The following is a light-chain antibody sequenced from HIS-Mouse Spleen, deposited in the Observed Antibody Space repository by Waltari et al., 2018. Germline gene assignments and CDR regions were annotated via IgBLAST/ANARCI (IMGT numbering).Light chain of an antibody. V-gene: IGLV2-23*01. CDR3: WSYAGSSTVL. CDR1: SSDVGSYNL. CDR2: EGS. J-gene: IGLJ2*01. Sequence: QSALTQPASVSGSPGQSFTISCTGTSSDVGSYNLVSWYQQHPGKAPKLLIYEGSKRASGLSNRCSGSKSRKTASLTISGLQAEDEADYYCWSYAGSSTVLFGGGTKLTVL.